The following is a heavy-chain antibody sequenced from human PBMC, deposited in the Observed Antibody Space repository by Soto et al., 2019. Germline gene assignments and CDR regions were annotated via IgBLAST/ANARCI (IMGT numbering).Heavy chain of an antibody. V-gene: IGHV1-24*01. CDR3: ATDRVAGFDFWSGHYQFDY. Sequence: ASVKVSCKVSGYTLTELSMHWVRQAPGKGLEWMGGFDPEDGETIYAQKFQGRVTMTEDTSTDTAYMELSSLRSEDTAVYYCATDRVAGFDFWSGHYQFDYWGQGTRVTVS. J-gene: IGHJ4*02. D-gene: IGHD3-3*01. CDR2: FDPEDGET. CDR1: GYTLTELS.